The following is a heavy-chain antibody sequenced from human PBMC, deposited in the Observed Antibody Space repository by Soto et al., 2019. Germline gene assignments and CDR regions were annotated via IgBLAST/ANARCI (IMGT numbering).Heavy chain of an antibody. CDR1: GYTFTSYG. V-gene: IGHV1-18*01. Sequence: QVQLVQSGAEVKKPGASVKVSCKASGYTFTSYGISWVRQAPGQGLEWMGWISAYNGNTNYAQKLQGRVTMTTDTSTSTAYMELRSLRSDDTAVYYCARDMVKWLTKSTGAFDIWGQGTMVTVSS. CDR2: ISAYNGNT. J-gene: IGHJ3*02. CDR3: ARDMVKWLTKSTGAFDI. D-gene: IGHD5-12*01.